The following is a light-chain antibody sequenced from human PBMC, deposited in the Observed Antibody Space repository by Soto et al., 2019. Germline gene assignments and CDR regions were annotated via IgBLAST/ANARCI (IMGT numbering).Light chain of an antibody. CDR2: EVS. V-gene: IGLV2-14*01. J-gene: IGLJ2*01. CDR3: SSYTSSSNLV. CDR1: SSDVGGYNY. Sequence: QSALTQPASVSGSPGQSITISCTGTSSDVGGYNYVSWYQQHPGIAPKLMISEVSNRPSGFSNRFSGSKSGNTAALTISGLQAEDEADYYCSSYTSSSNLVFGGGTKLTVL.